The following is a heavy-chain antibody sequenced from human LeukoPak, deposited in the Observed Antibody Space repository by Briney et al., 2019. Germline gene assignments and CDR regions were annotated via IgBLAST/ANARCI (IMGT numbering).Heavy chain of an antibody. CDR3: AKYDTGGNYMDV. CDR2: IYYTGSS. V-gene: IGHV4-59*01. J-gene: IGHJ6*03. CDR1: GGSITTYY. Sequence: SETLSLTCTVSGGSITTYYWSWIRQPPGKGLEWIGYIYYTGSSNYNPSLKSRVTLSVDTSKNQFSLKLSSVTAADTAAYYCAKYDTGGNYMDVWGKGTTVTVSS. D-gene: IGHD2-8*02.